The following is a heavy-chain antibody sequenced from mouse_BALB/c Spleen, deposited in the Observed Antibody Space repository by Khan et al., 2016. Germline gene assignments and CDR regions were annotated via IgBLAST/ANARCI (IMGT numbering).Heavy chain of an antibody. V-gene: IGHV5-4*02. J-gene: IGHJ1*01. Sequence: EVELVESGGGLVKPGGSLKLSCAASGFTFSDYYMYWVRQTPEKRLEWVATISDGGNYTYYPDNVKGRFIISRDNAKKNLYLQMSSLKSEDTAMFYCARGLDWSFDVWGAGTTVTVSS. CDR3: ARGLDWSFDV. CDR2: ISDGGNYT. CDR1: GFTFSDYY.